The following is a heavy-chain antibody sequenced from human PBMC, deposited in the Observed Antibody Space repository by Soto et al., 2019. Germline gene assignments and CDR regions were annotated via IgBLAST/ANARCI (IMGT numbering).Heavy chain of an antibody. D-gene: IGHD3-10*01. Sequence: QVQLVQSGAEVKKPGSSVKVSCKASGGTFSSYTISWVXXXXGQGLEWMGRIIPILGIANYAQKFQGRVTITADKSTSTAYMELSSLRSEDTAVYYCAREEYYYGSGSFFTGWGQGTLVTVSS. J-gene: IGHJ4*02. CDR3: AREEYYYGSGSFFTG. CDR1: GGTFSSYT. V-gene: IGHV1-69*08. CDR2: IIPILGIA.